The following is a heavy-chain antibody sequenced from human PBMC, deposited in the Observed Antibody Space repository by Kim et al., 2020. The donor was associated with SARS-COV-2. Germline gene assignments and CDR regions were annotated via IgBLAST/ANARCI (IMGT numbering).Heavy chain of an antibody. CDR3: AKDLGYSSGWPWYFQH. CDR1: GFTFSSYG. J-gene: IGHJ1*01. CDR2: ISYDGSNK. Sequence: GGSLRLSCAASGFTFSSYGMHWVRQAPGKGLEWVAVISYDGSNKYYADSVKGRFTISRDNSKNTLYLQMNSLRAEDTAVYYCAKDLGYSSGWPWYFQHWG. D-gene: IGHD6-19*01. V-gene: IGHV3-30*18.